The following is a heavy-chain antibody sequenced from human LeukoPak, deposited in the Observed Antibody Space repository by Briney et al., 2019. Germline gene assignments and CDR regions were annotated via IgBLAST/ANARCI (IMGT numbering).Heavy chain of an antibody. CDR2: IRYDGSNK. D-gene: IGHD6-6*01. Sequence: GGSLRLSCAASGFTFSSYGMHWVRQAPGKGLEGVAFIRYDGSNKYYADSVKGGFTISRDNSKNTLYMQMNRLRDEDTAVYYCAKDLLDSSSPQGVDYWGQGTLVTVSS. V-gene: IGHV3-30*02. CDR3: AKDLLDSSSPQGVDY. J-gene: IGHJ4*02. CDR1: GFTFSSYG.